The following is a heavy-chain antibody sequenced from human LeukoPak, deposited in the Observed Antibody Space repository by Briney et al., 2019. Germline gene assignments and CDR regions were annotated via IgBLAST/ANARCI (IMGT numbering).Heavy chain of an antibody. J-gene: IGHJ5*02. Sequence: PSETLSLTCAVYGGSFSGYYWSWIRQPPGKGLEWIGEINHSGSTNYNPSLKSRVTISVDTSKNQFSLKLSSVTAADTAVYYCARGIRMITFGGVIARGWFDPWGQGTLVTVSS. CDR3: ARGIRMITFGGVIARGWFDP. V-gene: IGHV4-34*01. CDR1: GGSFSGYY. D-gene: IGHD3-16*02. CDR2: INHSGST.